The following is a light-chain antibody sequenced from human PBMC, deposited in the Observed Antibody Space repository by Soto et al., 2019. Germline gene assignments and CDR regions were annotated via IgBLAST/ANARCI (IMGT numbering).Light chain of an antibody. CDR3: ASWDDRLSGPI. CDR2: SDD. CDR1: SSNIGSNS. J-gene: IGLJ2*01. V-gene: IGLV1-44*01. Sequence: QSVLTQPPSASGTPGQTVTISCSGSSSNIGSNSVNWYQQLPGAAPSLLIYSDDQRPSGVPDRFSGSKSGTSASLAINGLQSEDEADYYCASWDDRLSGPIFGGGTKLTVL.